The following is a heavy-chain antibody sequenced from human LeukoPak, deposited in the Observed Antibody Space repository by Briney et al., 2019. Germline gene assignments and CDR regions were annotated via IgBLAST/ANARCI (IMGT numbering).Heavy chain of an antibody. Sequence: PSETLSLTCTVSGGSISGSGSSYYWVWIRQPPGKGLEWVGGIYYSGSTYYNPSLKSRVTISVDTSKNQFSLKLSSVTAADTAMYFCARTPRYSGNYYNAFDIWGQGTTVTVSS. CDR1: GGSISGSGSSYY. CDR3: ARTPRYSGNYYNAFDI. D-gene: IGHD1-26*01. V-gene: IGHV4-39*01. J-gene: IGHJ3*02. CDR2: IYYSGST.